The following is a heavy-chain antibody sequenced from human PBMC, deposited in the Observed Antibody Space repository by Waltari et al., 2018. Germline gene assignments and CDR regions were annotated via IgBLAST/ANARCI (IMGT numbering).Heavy chain of an antibody. CDR2: IDPNSGGT. J-gene: IGHJ5*02. D-gene: IGHD2-2*01. CDR3: ARELGYCISGSCYRFDP. Sequence: QVQLVQSGAEVKKPWASVKVSCKASGNTLTGYYTHWVRQAPGQGLEWMGRIDPNSGGTDYAQKFQGRVTMNLDTSLSTAYMQLSRLTSDDTALYYCARELGYCISGSCYRFDPWGQGTLVIVSS. V-gene: IGHV1-2*06. CDR1: GNTLTGYY.